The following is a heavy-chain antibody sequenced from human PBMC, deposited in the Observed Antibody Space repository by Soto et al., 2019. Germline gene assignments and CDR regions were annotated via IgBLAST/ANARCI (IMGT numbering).Heavy chain of an antibody. Sequence: GGSLRLSCAASGFTFDDYAMHWVRQAPGKGLEWVSGISWNSGSIGYADSVKGRFTISRDNAKNSLYLQMNSLRAEDTALYYCAKSGRSSGRQYYFDYWGQGTLVTVSS. CDR3: AKSGRSSGRQYYFDY. V-gene: IGHV3-9*01. D-gene: IGHD6-19*01. CDR1: GFTFDDYA. J-gene: IGHJ4*02. CDR2: ISWNSGSI.